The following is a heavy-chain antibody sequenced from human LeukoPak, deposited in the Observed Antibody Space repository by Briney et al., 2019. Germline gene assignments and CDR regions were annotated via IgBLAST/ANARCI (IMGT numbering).Heavy chain of an antibody. Sequence: SETLSLTCTVSGGSISNYYWNWIRQSAGRGLEWIGRFYTGGSTNYNPSLKSRVTMSVDTSKNQFSLKLTSVIAADTAVYYCVRDALDSSGWFYHGMDVWGQGTTVTVSS. J-gene: IGHJ6*02. CDR2: FYTGGST. CDR3: VRDALDSSGWFYHGMDV. CDR1: GGSISNYY. V-gene: IGHV4-4*07. D-gene: IGHD6-19*01.